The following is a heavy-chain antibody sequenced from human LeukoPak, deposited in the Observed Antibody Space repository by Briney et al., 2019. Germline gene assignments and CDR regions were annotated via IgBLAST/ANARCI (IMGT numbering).Heavy chain of an antibody. V-gene: IGHV3-21*01. Sequence: PGGSLRLSCAASGFTFSSYSMNWVRQAPGKGLEWVPSISSSSSYIYYADSVKGRFTISRDNAKNSLYLQMNSLRAEDTAVYYCARDGYSYGFYYFDYWGQGTLVTVSS. J-gene: IGHJ4*02. CDR2: ISSSSSYI. CDR1: GFTFSSYS. CDR3: ARDGYSYGFYYFDY. D-gene: IGHD5-18*01.